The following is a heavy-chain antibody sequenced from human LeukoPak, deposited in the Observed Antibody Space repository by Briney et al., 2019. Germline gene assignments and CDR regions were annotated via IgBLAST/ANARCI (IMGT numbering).Heavy chain of an antibody. CDR1: GYTFTTYS. V-gene: IGHV1-8*01. CDR3: AREVRRGTYDY. D-gene: IGHD3-16*01. J-gene: IGHJ4*02. CDR2: MNPNSGGS. Sequence: ASVKVSCKASGYTFTTYSINWVRQATGQGLEWMGWMNPNSGGSGPAQKFQGRVTMTWNTPISTAYMEVSSLTSDGTAVYYCAREVRRGTYDYWGQGTLVTV.